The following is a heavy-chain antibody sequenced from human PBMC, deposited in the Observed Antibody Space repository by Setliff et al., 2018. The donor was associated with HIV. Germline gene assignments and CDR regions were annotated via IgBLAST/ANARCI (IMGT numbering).Heavy chain of an antibody. CDR1: GFTFTSSA. CDR3: ARGRARELFDWCY. V-gene: IGHV1-58*01. J-gene: IGHJ4*02. Sequence: SVKVSCKASGFTFTSSAVQWVRQARGQRLEWIGWIVVGSGNTNYAQKFQGRVTMTRNTSISTAYMELSSLRSEDTAVYYCARGRARELFDWCYWGQGTLVTVSS. CDR2: IVVGSGNT. D-gene: IGHD3-10*01.